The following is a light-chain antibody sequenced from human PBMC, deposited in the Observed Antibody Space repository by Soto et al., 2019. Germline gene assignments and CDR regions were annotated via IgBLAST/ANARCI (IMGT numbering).Light chain of an antibody. Sequence: QSALTQPASVSGSPGQSITISCTGTNSDIGTYIYVSWYQQHPGNAPKLLIYDVSNRPSVVSNRFSGSKSGNTASLTISGLQAEDEADYYCSSYTASRTKFGGGTKLTVL. CDR2: DVS. CDR1: NSDIGTYIY. CDR3: SSYTASRTK. J-gene: IGLJ2*01. V-gene: IGLV2-14*01.